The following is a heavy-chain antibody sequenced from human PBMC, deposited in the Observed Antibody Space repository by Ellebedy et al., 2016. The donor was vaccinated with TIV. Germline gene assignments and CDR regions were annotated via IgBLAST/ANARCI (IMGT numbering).Heavy chain of an antibody. CDR1: GASCTDYY. D-gene: IGHD1-26*01. CDR2: IHYTGDT. V-gene: IGHV4-59*01. Sequence: SETLSLTXAVYGASCTDYYWTWIRQPPGKGLEWIGYIHYTGDTDYNPSLKSRVIISVDTSKNQFSLKLTSVTAADTAVYYCAGKYSGSYSDWGQGTLVTVSS. J-gene: IGHJ1*01. CDR3: AGKYSGSYSD.